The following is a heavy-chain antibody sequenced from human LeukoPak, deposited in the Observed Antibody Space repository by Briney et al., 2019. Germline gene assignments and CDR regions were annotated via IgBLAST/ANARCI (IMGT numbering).Heavy chain of an antibody. Sequence: PGRSLRLSCAASGFTFSSYGMHWVRQAPGKGLEWVAVIWYDGSNKYYADSVKGRFTISRDNSKNTLYLQMNSLRAEDTAVYYCAREGGVRTHYYYYGMDVWGQGTTVTVSS. CDR3: AREGGVRTHYYYYGMDV. V-gene: IGHV3-33*01. D-gene: IGHD3-10*01. CDR2: IWYDGSNK. CDR1: GFTFSSYG. J-gene: IGHJ6*02.